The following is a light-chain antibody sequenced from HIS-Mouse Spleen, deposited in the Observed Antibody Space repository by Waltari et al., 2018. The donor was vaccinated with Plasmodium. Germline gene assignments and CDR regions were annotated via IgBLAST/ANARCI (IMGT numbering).Light chain of an antibody. CDR1: SSDVGRYNL. CDR3: SSYAGSSTYV. Sequence: QSALTQPASVSGSPGQSITISCTGTSSDVGRYNLVSWYQQHPGKAPKLMIYEGSKRPSGVSNRFSGSKSGNTASLTISGLQAEDEADYYCSSYAGSSTYVFGTGTKVTVL. V-gene: IGLV2-23*01. CDR2: EGS. J-gene: IGLJ1*01.